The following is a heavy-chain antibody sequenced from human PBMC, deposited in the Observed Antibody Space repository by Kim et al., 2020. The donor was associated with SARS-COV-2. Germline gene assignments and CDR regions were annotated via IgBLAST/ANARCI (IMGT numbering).Heavy chain of an antibody. J-gene: IGHJ6*03. V-gene: IGHV5-51*01. D-gene: IGHD1-1*01. CDR3: ARLYAWNGDYYYYYMDV. CDR2: IYPGDSDT. Sequence: GESLKISCKGSGYSFTSYWIGWVRQMPGKGLEWMGIIYPGDSDTRYSPSFQGQVTISADKSISTAYLQWSSLKASDTAMYYCARLYAWNGDYYYYYMDVWGKGTKVTVSS. CDR1: GYSFTSYW.